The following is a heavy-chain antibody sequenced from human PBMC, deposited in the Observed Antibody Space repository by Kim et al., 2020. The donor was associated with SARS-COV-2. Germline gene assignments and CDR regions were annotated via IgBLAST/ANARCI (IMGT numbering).Heavy chain of an antibody. CDR1: GFTFDDYA. CDR3: AKVLRGFGELVDYGMDV. CDR2: ISWNSGSI. V-gene: IGHV3-9*01. J-gene: IGHJ6*02. Sequence: GGSLRLSCAASGFTFDDYAMHWVRQAPGKGLEWVSGISWNSGSIGYADSVKGRFTISRDNAKNSLYLQMNSLRAEDTALYYCAKVLRGFGELVDYGMDVWGQGTTVTVSS. D-gene: IGHD3-10*01.